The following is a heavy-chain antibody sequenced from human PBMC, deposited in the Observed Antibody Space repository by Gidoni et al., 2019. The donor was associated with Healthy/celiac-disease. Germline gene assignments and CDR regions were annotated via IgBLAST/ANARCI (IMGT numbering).Heavy chain of an antibody. CDR2: IYYSGST. D-gene: IGHD1-26*01. J-gene: IGHJ4*02. V-gene: IGHV4-59*01. Sequence: QVQLQASGPGLVQPSETLSLTCTVSGGSISSYYWSWIRQPPGKGLEWIGYIYYSGSTNYNPSLKSRVTISVDTSKNQFSLKLSSVTAADTAVYYCARGLELLPDYWGQGTLVTVSS. CDR1: GGSISSYY. CDR3: ARGLELLPDY.